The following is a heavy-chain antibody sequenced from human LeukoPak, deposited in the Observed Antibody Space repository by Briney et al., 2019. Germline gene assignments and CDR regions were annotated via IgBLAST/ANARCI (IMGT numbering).Heavy chain of an antibody. CDR3: ARHYYDSSGYYFDY. D-gene: IGHD3-22*01. CDR2: IYYSGST. J-gene: IGHJ4*02. CDR1: GGSISSYY. V-gene: IGHV4-59*08. Sequence: SETLSLTCTVSGGSISSYYWSWIRQPPGKGLEWIGYIYYSGSTNYNPSLKSRVTISVDTSKNQSSLKLSSVTAADTAVYYCARHYYDSSGYYFDYWGQGTLVTVSS.